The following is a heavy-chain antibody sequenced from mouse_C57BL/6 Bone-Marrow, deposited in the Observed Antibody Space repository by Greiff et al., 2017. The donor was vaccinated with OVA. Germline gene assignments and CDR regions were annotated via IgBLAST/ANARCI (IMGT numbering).Heavy chain of an antibody. J-gene: IGHJ3*01. V-gene: IGHV7-3*01. CDR3: ARSGAWFAY. CDR1: GFTFTDYY. CDR2: IRNKANGYTT. D-gene: IGHD4-1*01. Sequence: EVKVVESGGGLVQPGGSLSLSCAASGFTFTDYYMSWVRQPPGKALEWLGFIRNKANGYTTEYSASVKGRITISRDNSQSILYLQMNALSAEDSATYYCARSGAWFAYWGQGTLVTVSA.